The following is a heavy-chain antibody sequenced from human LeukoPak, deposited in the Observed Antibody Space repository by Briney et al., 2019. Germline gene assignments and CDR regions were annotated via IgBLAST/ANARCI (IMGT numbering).Heavy chain of an antibody. CDR1: GFTFDDYA. CDR2: ISGDGGST. V-gene: IGHV3-43*02. Sequence: GGSLRLSCAASGFTFDDYAMHWVRQAPEKGLEWVSLISGDGGSTYCADSVKGRFTISRDNSKNSLYLQMNSLRTEDTALYYCAKDIWLGELAAAPHNFDYWGQGTLVTVSS. CDR3: AKDIWLGELAAAPHNFDY. D-gene: IGHD6-13*01. J-gene: IGHJ4*02.